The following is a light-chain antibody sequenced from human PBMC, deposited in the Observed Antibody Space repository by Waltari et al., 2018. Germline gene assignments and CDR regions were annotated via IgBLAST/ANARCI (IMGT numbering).Light chain of an antibody. J-gene: IGKJ3*01. V-gene: IGKV3-11*01. Sequence: EIVLTQSPVTLSLSPGEGATLSCKTSQSVGSFLAWYQQRPGQAPRLLIYDASLRATCIPTRFSGSGSGTDFTLTISSLESEDFAVYYCQQRNSWPLTFGPGTTV. CDR1: QSVGSF. CDR2: DAS. CDR3: QQRNSWPLT.